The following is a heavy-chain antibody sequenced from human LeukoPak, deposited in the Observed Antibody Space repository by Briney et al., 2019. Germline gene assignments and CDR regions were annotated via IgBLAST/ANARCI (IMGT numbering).Heavy chain of an antibody. D-gene: IGHD3-16*01. CDR2: IDYSGSP. CDR3: ARASSRATGYVKWFDS. J-gene: IGHJ5*01. V-gene: IGHV4-31*03. CDR1: GASISSGGYY. Sequence: KPSETLSLTCTVSGASISSGGYYWTFIRQHPGKGLEWIGYIDYSGSPYYYPSLKSRVSISVATSTNQFSLKLTSVTAADTAVYYCARASSRATGYVKWFDSWGQGTLVTVS.